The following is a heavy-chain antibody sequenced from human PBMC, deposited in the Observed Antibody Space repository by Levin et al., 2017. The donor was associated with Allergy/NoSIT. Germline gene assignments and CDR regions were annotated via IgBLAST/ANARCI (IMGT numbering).Heavy chain of an antibody. CDR2: ISGSGGST. Sequence: GESLKISCAASGFTFSSYAMSWVRQAPGKGLEWVSAISGSGGSTYYADSVKGRFTISRDNSKNTLYLQMNSLRAEDTAVYYCAKVGGGYYFDYWGQGTLVTVSS. V-gene: IGHV3-23*01. D-gene: IGHD4-23*01. CDR3: AKVGGGYYFDY. J-gene: IGHJ4*02. CDR1: GFTFSSYA.